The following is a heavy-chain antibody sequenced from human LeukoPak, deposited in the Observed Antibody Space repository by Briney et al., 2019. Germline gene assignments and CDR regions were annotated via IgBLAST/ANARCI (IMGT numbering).Heavy chain of an antibody. V-gene: IGHV4-59*06. CDR1: GGSISSYY. Sequence: SETLSLTCTVSGGSISSYYWSWIRQPPGKGLEWIGYIYYSGSTYYNPSLKSRVTISVDTSKNQFSLKLSSVTAADTAVYYCAIELYSSSCLDYWGQGTLVTVSS. J-gene: IGHJ4*02. CDR2: IYYSGST. CDR3: AIELYSSSCLDY. D-gene: IGHD6-13*01.